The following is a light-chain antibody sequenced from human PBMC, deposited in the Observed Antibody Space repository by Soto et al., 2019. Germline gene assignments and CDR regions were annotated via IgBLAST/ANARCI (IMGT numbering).Light chain of an antibody. CDR1: HSVSSN. V-gene: IGKV3-15*01. Sequence: EIVMTQSPATLSVPPGERATLSCRASHSVSSNLSWYQQKPGQAPRLLIYGASTRATGVPARFSCSGSGTEFTLTINSLQSEDFVVYYCQQYNNWPDTFGQGTKLEIK. J-gene: IGKJ2*01. CDR2: GAS. CDR3: QQYNNWPDT.